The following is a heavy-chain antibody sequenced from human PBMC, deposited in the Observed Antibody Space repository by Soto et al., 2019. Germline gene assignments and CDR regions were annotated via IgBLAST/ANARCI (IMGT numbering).Heavy chain of an antibody. CDR3: ARGDCSSTGCYGDYIDY. CDR2: IWHGGGDK. V-gene: IGHV3-33*01. D-gene: IGHD2-2*01. J-gene: IGHJ4*02. Sequence: QVQLVESGGGVVQPGRSLRLSCAASGFTFSSYGMHWVRQAPGKGLEWVAVIWHGGGDKYYADSVNGRFTISRDNSKNTVFMQMSRLRAEITAVYYCARGDCSSTGCYGDYIDYWGQGTLVTVSS. CDR1: GFTFSSYG.